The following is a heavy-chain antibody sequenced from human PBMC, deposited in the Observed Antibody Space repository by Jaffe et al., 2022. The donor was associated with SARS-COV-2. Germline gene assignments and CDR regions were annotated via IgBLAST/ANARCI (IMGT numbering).Heavy chain of an antibody. CDR2: INHSGST. CDR3: ARGGRIAARGYYGMDV. D-gene: IGHD6-6*01. CDR1: GGSFSGYY. Sequence: QVQLQQWGAGLLKPSETLSLTCAVYGGSFSGYYWSWIRQPPGKGLEWIGEINHSGSTNYNPSLKSRVTISVDTSKNQFSLKLSSVTAADTAVYYCARGGRIAARGYYGMDVWGQGTTVTVSS. V-gene: IGHV4-34*01. J-gene: IGHJ6*02.